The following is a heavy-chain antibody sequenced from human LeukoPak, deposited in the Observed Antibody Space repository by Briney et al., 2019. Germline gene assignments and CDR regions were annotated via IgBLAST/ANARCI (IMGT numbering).Heavy chain of an antibody. D-gene: IGHD5-12*01. Sequence: GGSLRLSCAAPGFPFASYAMSWVRQTPGKGLEWVSLIIGSVASTYYADSVKGRFTISRDNSKNTLYLQMNSLRADDTAVYFCAKGGYDYIEVGYFDYWGQGTLVTVSS. CDR3: AKGGYDYIEVGYFDY. CDR1: GFPFASYA. V-gene: IGHV3-23*01. CDR2: IIGSVAST. J-gene: IGHJ4*02.